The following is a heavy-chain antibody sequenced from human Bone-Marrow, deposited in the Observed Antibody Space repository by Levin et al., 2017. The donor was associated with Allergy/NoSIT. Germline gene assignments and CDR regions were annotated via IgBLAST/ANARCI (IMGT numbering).Heavy chain of an antibody. J-gene: IGHJ6*02. CDR2: IWHDGRKK. D-gene: IGHD6-19*01. Sequence: GGSLRLSCATSGFTFTTYGMHWVRQAPDKGLEWVAVIWHDGRKKFHADSVRGRMTISRDNDENTVSLQMKSLTVEDTAVYYCVRDSGLYGLDVWGQGTTVMVSS. V-gene: IGHV3-33*01. CDR1: GFTFTTYG. CDR3: VRDSGLYGLDV.